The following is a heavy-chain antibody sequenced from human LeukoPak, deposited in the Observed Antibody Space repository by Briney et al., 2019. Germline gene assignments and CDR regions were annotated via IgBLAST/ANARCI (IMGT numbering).Heavy chain of an antibody. D-gene: IGHD3-22*01. Sequence: GGSLRLSCAASGFTFSSDWMTWVRQAPGMGLEWVADINQDGREKYYVDSVKGRYTISRDNAKNSLYLQMNSLRAEDTAVYYCARDRGRYESSGYPYFDSWGQGTLVTVSS. J-gene: IGHJ4*02. CDR2: INQDGREK. V-gene: IGHV3-7*01. CDR3: ARDRGRYESSGYPYFDS. CDR1: GFTFSSDW.